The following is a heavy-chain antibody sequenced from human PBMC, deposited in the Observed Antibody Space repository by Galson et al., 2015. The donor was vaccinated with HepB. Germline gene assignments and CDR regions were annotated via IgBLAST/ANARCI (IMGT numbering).Heavy chain of an antibody. CDR2: IKQDGSEK. V-gene: IGHV3-7*03. D-gene: IGHD5-12*01. CDR1: GFTFSSYW. J-gene: IGHJ3*02. CDR3: ARDPNHSGYDFPFDI. Sequence: SLRLSCAASGFTFSSYWMSWVRQAPGKGLEWVANIKQDGSEKYYVDSVKGRFTISRDNAKNSLYLQMNSLRAEDTAVYYCARDPNHSGYDFPFDIWGQGTMVTVSS.